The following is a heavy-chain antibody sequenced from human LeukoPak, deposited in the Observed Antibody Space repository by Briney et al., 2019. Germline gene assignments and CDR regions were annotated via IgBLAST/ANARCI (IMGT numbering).Heavy chain of an antibody. CDR2: IIPIFVTT. CDR3: ARQRYYPKEMVYYFDY. J-gene: IGHJ4*02. Sequence: ASVKVSCKASGGTFSSYAISWVRQAPGQGLEWMGGIIPIFVTTNYAQKFQGRVTITADESTSTAYMELSSLRSEDTAVHYCARQRYYPKEMVYYFDYWGQGTLVTVSS. V-gene: IGHV1-69*13. D-gene: IGHD5-24*01. CDR1: GGTFSSYA.